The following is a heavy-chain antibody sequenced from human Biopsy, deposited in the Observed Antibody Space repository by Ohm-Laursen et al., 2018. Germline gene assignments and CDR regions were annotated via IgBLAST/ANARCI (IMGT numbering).Heavy chain of an antibody. D-gene: IGHD5-18*01. J-gene: IGHJ3*01. CDR1: GGPLNSYD. CDR2: IYNDVST. V-gene: IGHV4-59*01. CDR3: ARGYAGLYEAFDF. Sequence: GTLSLTCPVSGGPLNSYDWSWIRQPPGKGLEWIGNIYNDVSTKYNPSLRSRVTISADKSANQFSLKLRSVTAADTAVYYCARGYAGLYEAFDFWGQGTVVTVAS.